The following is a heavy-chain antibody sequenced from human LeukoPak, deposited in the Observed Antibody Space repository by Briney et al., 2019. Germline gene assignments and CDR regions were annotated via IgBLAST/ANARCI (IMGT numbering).Heavy chain of an antibody. CDR3: ARRGAVASTTFGY. CDR1: GFTFSSYS. V-gene: IGHV3-48*01. J-gene: IGHJ4*02. D-gene: IGHD6-19*01. CDR2: ISSSSSTI. Sequence: GGSLRLSCTASGFTFSSYSMNWVRQAPGKGLEWVSYISSSSSTIYYADSVKGRFTISRDNAKNSLYLQMNSLRVEDTAVYYCARRGAVASTTFGYWGQGTLVTVSS.